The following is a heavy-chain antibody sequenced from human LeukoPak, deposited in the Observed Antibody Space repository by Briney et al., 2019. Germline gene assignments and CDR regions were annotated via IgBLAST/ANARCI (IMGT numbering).Heavy chain of an antibody. D-gene: IGHD4-11*01. Sequence: GGSLRLSCAASGFTVSSNYMSWVRQAPGKGLEWVSVIYSGGSTYYADSVKGRFTISRDNSKNTLYLQMNCLRAEDTAVYYCARAPTVTGSYYYYYMDVWGKGTTVTVSS. J-gene: IGHJ6*03. CDR3: ARAPTVTGSYYYYYMDV. CDR2: IYSGGST. CDR1: GFTVSSNY. V-gene: IGHV3-53*01.